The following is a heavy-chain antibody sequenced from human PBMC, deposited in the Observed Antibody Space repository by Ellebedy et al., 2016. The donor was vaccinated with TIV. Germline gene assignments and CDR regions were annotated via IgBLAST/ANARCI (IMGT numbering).Heavy chain of an antibody. D-gene: IGHD2-8*01. Sequence: SETLSLTCTVSGDSISSYYWSWIRQPPGKGLEWIGYITYSGNTNYNPSLESRVTISIDTSMNQFSLRLTSLTAADTAVYYCAKNGGGYSFDSWGQGALVTVSS. J-gene: IGHJ4*02. CDR2: ITYSGNT. V-gene: IGHV4-59*01. CDR3: AKNGGGYSFDS. CDR1: GDSISSYY.